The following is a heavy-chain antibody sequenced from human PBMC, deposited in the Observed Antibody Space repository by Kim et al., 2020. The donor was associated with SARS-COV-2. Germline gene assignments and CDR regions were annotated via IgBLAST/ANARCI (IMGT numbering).Heavy chain of an antibody. J-gene: IGHJ6*02. Sequence: GGSLRLSCAASGFTFSSYSMNWVRQAPGKGLEWVSSISSSSSYIYYADSVKGRFTISRDNAKNSLYLQMNSLRAEDTAVYYCARDCSFELLWFGGGPYYYGMDVWDQGTTVTVSS. CDR1: GFTFSSYS. CDR3: ARDCSFELLWFGGGPYYYGMDV. CDR2: ISSSSSYI. D-gene: IGHD3-10*01. V-gene: IGHV3-21*01.